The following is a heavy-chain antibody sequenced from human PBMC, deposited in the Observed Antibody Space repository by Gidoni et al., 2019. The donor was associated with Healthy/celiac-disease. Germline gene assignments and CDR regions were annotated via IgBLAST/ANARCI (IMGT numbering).Heavy chain of an antibody. D-gene: IGHD4-17*01. V-gene: IGHV4-59*01. Sequence: QVQLQESGPGLVKPSETLSLTCTVSGGSISSYYWSWIRQPPGKGMEWIGYIYYSGSTNYNPSLKSRVTISVDTSKNQCSLKLSSVTAADTAVYYCARMGHGDYRIGYYYYGMDVWCQGTTVTVSS. J-gene: IGHJ6*02. CDR2: IYYSGST. CDR1: GGSISSYY. CDR3: ARMGHGDYRIGYYYYGMDV.